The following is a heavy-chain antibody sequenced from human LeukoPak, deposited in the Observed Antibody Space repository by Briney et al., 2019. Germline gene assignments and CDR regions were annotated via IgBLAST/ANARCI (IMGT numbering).Heavy chain of an antibody. CDR1: GFSFSGSA. V-gene: IGHV3-73*01. Sequence: GGSLRLSCAASGFSFSGSALHWVRQASGKGLEWVARIRTETNSYATEYAESVTGRFTISRDDSNNTAYLQMNSLKTEDTAVYYCIRVGVTGSFDYWGQGTLVTVSS. CDR2: IRTETNSYAT. J-gene: IGHJ4*02. CDR3: IRVGVTGSFDY. D-gene: IGHD1-26*01.